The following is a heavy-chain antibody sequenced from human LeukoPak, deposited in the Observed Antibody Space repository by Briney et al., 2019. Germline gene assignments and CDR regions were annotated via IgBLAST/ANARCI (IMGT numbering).Heavy chain of an antibody. CDR3: ARDILDVGATHYYDY. V-gene: IGHV4-59*01. CDR2: IHSSGSA. CDR1: GASITTYY. D-gene: IGHD1-26*01. J-gene: IGHJ4*02. Sequence: KSSETLSLTCTVSGASITTYYWSWIRQPPGKGLEYIGQIHSSGSANYNPSLKSRVAMSLDASKNQFSLTVSSLTAADTAIYYCARDILDVGATHYYDYWGQGSLLTVSS.